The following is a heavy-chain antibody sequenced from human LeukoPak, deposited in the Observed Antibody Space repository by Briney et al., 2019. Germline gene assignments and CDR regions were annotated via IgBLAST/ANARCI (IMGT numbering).Heavy chain of an antibody. D-gene: IGHD1-1*01. CDR1: GFTFSNAW. Sequence: GGSPRLSCAASGFTFSNAWMTWVRQAPGKGLEWVANINQDGSEKYYVDSVKGRFTISRDNAENSLYLQMNSLRAEDTAVYYCARGVPTGIDFFDYWGQETLVTVSS. CDR2: INQDGSEK. V-gene: IGHV3-7*01. CDR3: ARGVPTGIDFFDY. J-gene: IGHJ4*02.